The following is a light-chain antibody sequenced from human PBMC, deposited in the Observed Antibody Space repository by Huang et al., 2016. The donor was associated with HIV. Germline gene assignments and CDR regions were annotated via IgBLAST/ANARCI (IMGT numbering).Light chain of an antibody. J-gene: IGKJ2*01. CDR1: QSVTNF. CDR3: QQRNDWPPYT. V-gene: IGKV3-11*01. CDR2: DAS. Sequence: EVVLTQSPATLSLSPGERATLSCRASQSVTNFLAWYQQKPGQPPRLLIYDASTRATGIPPRFSGSGSGTDFTLTISSLEPEDFAVYYCQQRNDWPPYTFSQGTRLEIK.